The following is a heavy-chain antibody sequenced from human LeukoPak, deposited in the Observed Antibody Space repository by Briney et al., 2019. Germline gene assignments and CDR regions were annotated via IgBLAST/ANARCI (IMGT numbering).Heavy chain of an antibody. Sequence: GGSLRLSCATSGVTFSTYCVAWVRQAPGLGLEWVASIKQGGTAKYYMEYVKGRFAISRDETNNSLCIQMNKLRFDDTAMYYCAKIAAAVPDQWGQGTLVTVSS. CDR1: GVTFSTYC. J-gene: IGHJ5*02. CDR2: IKQGGTAK. D-gene: IGHD6-25*01. V-gene: IGHV3-7*01. CDR3: AKIAAAVPDQ.